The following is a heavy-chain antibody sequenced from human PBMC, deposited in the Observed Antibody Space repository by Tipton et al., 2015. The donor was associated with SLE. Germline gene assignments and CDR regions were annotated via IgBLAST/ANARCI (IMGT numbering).Heavy chain of an antibody. CDR3: ARDPGYCSGGCMDV. D-gene: IGHD2-15*01. Sequence: LRLSCTVSGGSISSYYWSWIRQPPGKGLEWIGYIYTSGSTNYNPSLKSRVTISVDTSKNQFSLKLSSVTAADTAVYYCARDPGYCSGGCMDVWGQGTTVTVSS. V-gene: IGHV4-59*01. CDR2: IYTSGST. CDR1: GGSISSYY. J-gene: IGHJ6*02.